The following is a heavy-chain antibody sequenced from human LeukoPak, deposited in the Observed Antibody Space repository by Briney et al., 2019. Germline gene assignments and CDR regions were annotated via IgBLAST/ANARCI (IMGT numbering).Heavy chain of an antibody. V-gene: IGHV3-7*04. Sequence: PGGSLRLSCAASGFTFSSYWMNWVRQAPWKGLEWVANIKQDGSEQYYVDSVKGRFTVSRDNAKNSLHLQMNSLRVEDTAVYYCAGGSGWTTNYWGQGTLVTVSS. CDR2: IKQDGSEQ. J-gene: IGHJ4*02. CDR3: AGGSGWTTNY. CDR1: GFTFSSYW. D-gene: IGHD3-3*01.